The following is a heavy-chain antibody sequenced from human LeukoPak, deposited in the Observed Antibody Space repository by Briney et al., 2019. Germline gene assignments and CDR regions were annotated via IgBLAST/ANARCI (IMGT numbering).Heavy chain of an antibody. J-gene: IGHJ5*02. V-gene: IGHV3-30*18. CDR2: ISKDASKE. CDR3: AKVVLPSAMINYFDP. CDR1: GFTFSSHG. Sequence: GGSLRLSCAASGFTFSSHGIHWVRQAPGKGLEWVAVISKDASKESYGDSVKGRFTISRDNSKNTVYLQMNSLRVEDTAIYYCAKVVLPSAMINYFDPWGQGTLATVSS. D-gene: IGHD2-2*01.